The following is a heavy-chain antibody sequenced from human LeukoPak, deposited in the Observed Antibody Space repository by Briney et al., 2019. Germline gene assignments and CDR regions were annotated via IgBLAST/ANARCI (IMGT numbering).Heavy chain of an antibody. Sequence: SETLSLTCTVSGGSIRCDYWSWIRQPPGKGLEWIGYIYYSGSTNYNPSLKSRVSISVDTSKNQFSLKLSSVTAADTAVYYCARTGSTVTMLYPFDHWGQGTLVTVSS. V-gene: IGHV4-59*01. J-gene: IGHJ4*02. D-gene: IGHD4-17*01. CDR1: GGSIRCDY. CDR3: ARTGSTVTMLYPFDH. CDR2: IYYSGST.